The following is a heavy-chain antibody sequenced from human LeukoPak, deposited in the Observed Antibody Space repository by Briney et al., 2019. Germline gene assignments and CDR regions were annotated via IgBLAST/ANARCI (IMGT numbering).Heavy chain of an antibody. J-gene: IGHJ6*03. CDR2: ISYDGSNK. Sequence: GRSLRLSCAASGFTFSSYGMHWVRQAPGKGLEWVAVISYDGSNKYYADSVKGRLTISRDNAKNSLYLQMNSLRAEDTAVYYCARDQGSKVYDFWSGYYYYYYMDVWGKGTTVTVSS. CDR1: GFTFSSYG. D-gene: IGHD3-3*01. CDR3: ARDQGSKVYDFWSGYYYYYYMDV. V-gene: IGHV3-30*03.